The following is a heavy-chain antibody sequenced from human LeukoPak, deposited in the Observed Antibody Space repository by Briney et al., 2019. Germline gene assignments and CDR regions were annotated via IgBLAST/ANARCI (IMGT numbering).Heavy chain of an antibody. D-gene: IGHD3/OR15-3a*01. CDR2: IYYSGDT. Sequence: SQTLSLTCSVSGGSISSGGYHWSWIRQHPGKDREWIGYIYYSGDTYYSPSLKSRITISIDTSMNQFSLKLTSVTAADTAMYYCSRSRTGFYLDSWGQGTLVTVSS. V-gene: IGHV4-31*03. CDR3: SRSRTGFYLDS. J-gene: IGHJ4*02. CDR1: GGSISSGGYH.